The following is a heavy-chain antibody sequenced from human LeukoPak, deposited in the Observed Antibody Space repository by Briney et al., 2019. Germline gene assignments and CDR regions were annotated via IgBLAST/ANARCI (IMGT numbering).Heavy chain of an antibody. CDR1: GGSISSGDYY. D-gene: IGHD5-24*01. CDR3: ARHGRMGTINPSY. J-gene: IGHJ4*02. Sequence: SQTLSLTCTVSGGSISSGDYYWSWIRQPPGKGLEWIGYIYYSGSTYYNPSLKSRVTISVDTSKNQFSLKLSSVTAADTAVYYCARHGRMGTINPSYWGQGTLVTVSS. V-gene: IGHV4-30-4*01. CDR2: IYYSGST.